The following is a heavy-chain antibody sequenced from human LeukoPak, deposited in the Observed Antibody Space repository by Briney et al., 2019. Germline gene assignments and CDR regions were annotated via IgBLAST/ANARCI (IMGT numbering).Heavy chain of an antibody. D-gene: IGHD2-2*03. V-gene: IGHV1-8*01. J-gene: IGHJ5*02. CDR2: MNPNSGNT. Sequence: GASGKVSCKASGYTFTSYDINWVRQATGQGLEWMGWMNPNSGNTGYAQKFQGRVTMTRNTSISTAYMELSSLRSEDTAVYYCARGVGYCSSTSCFYNWFDPWGQGTLVTVSS. CDR3: ARGVGYCSSTSCFYNWFDP. CDR1: GYTFTSYD.